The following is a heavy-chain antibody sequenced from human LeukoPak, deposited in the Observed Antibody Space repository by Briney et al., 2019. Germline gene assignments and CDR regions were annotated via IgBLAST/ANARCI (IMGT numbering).Heavy chain of an antibody. Sequence: QTGGSLRLSCVASGFTFSSYSMNWVRQAPGKGLEWVSYITSSRSIIYYADSVKGRFTISRDNSKNTLYLQMNSLRAEDTAVYYCAKALNYYGSGSYHRYYFDYWGQGTLVTVSS. CDR3: AKALNYYGSGSYHRYYFDY. V-gene: IGHV3-48*01. D-gene: IGHD3-10*01. J-gene: IGHJ4*02. CDR2: ITSSRSII. CDR1: GFTFSSYS.